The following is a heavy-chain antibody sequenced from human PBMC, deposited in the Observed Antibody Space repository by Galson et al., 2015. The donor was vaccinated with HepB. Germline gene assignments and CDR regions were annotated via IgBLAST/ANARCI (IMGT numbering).Heavy chain of an antibody. CDR2: IIPIIGTA. Sequence: SVKVSCKASGGTFSNYAVTWVRQAPGQGLEWMGGIIPIIGTANYAQKFQGRVTIIADKSRSTAYMELSSLRSEDTAVYYCIVGATYYSFYGMDVWGQGTTVTVSS. CDR1: GGTFSNYA. V-gene: IGHV1-69*06. CDR3: IVGATYYSFYGMDV. J-gene: IGHJ6*02. D-gene: IGHD1-26*01.